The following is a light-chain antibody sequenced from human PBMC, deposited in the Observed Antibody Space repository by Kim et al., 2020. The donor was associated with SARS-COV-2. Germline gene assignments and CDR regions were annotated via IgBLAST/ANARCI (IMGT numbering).Light chain of an antibody. CDR3: AAWDDSLSSPV. CDR1: SSNIGKNT. CDR2: AYD. J-gene: IGLJ3*02. V-gene: IGLV1-44*01. Sequence: ELTQPPSVSATPGQRVTISCSGSSSNIGKNTVNWFQQLPGTAPKLLISAYDQRASGIPDRFSGSKSGTSASLAISGLQSEDEADYNCAAWDDSLSSPVFGGGTQLTVL.